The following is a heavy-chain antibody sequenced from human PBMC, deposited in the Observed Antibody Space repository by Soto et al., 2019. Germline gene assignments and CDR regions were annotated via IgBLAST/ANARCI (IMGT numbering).Heavy chain of an antibody. CDR1: GGTFSSYA. Sequence: QVQLVQSGAEVKKPGSSVKVSCKASGGTFSSYAISWVRQAPGQGREWMGGIIPIFGTANYAQKFQGRVTITADESTSTAYMELSSLRSEDTAVYYCARVPPHYYDSSGYYRGGWFDPWGQGTLVTVSS. V-gene: IGHV1-69*01. J-gene: IGHJ5*02. D-gene: IGHD3-22*01. CDR2: IIPIFGTA. CDR3: ARVPPHYYDSSGYYRGGWFDP.